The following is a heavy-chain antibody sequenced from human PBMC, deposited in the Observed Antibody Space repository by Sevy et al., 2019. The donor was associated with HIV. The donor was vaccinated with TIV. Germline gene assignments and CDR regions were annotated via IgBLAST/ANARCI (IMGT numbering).Heavy chain of an antibody. CDR3: ARDTAYSSGWEAFDI. D-gene: IGHD6-19*01. CDR2: INWNGGST. CDR1: GFTFDDYG. V-gene: IGHV3-20*04. Sequence: GGSLRLSCAASGFTFDDYGMSWVRQAPGKGLEWVSGINWNGGSTGYADSVKGRFTISRDNAKNSLYLQMNSLRAEDTALYYCARDTAYSSGWEAFDIWGQGTMVTVSS. J-gene: IGHJ3*02.